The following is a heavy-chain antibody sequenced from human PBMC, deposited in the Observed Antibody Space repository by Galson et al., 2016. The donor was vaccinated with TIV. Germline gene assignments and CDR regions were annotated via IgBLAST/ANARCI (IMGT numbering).Heavy chain of an antibody. CDR2: INPSGGGT. J-gene: IGHJ4*02. CDR1: GCPVTTYY. D-gene: IGHD2-21*02. CDR3: ARTQSCGGDCYYFDY. Sequence: SVKVSCKASGCPVTTYYMHWVRQGPGQGLEWMGIINPSGGGTTYAQHFQGRLTMTRDTSTSTVYMELSSLRSEDTAVYYCARTQSCGGDCYYFDYWGQGALVTVSS. V-gene: IGHV1-46*01.